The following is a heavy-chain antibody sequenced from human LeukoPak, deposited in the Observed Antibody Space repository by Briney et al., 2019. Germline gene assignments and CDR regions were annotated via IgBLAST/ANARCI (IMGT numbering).Heavy chain of an antibody. Sequence: PGGSLRLSCAASGFTFSSYAMSWVRQAPGKGLEWVSAISGSGGSTYYADSVKGRFTISRDNSKNTLYLQMNSLRAEDTAVYYCAKFGRLVYDSSGYYFLYWGQGTLVTVSS. D-gene: IGHD3-22*01. J-gene: IGHJ4*02. CDR2: ISGSGGST. V-gene: IGHV3-23*01. CDR1: GFTFSSYA. CDR3: AKFGRLVYDSSGYYFLY.